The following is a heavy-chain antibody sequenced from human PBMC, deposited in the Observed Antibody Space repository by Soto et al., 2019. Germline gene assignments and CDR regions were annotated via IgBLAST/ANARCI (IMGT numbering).Heavy chain of an antibody. CDR1: GGSVSSGDYY. Sequence: PSETLSLTCTVSGGSVSSGDYYWSWIRQPPGQGLEWIAYMYYSGSPNYNPSLKSRVTISVDTSKNQFSLNLSFVTAADTAVYYCARGAATGRSDSWGQGTLVTVSS. CDR3: ARGAATGRSDS. V-gene: IGHV4-61*08. D-gene: IGHD6-13*01. CDR2: MYYSGSP. J-gene: IGHJ4*02.